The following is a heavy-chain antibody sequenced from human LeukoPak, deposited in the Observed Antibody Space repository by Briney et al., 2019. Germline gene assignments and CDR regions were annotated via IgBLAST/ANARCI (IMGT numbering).Heavy chain of an antibody. CDR2: IRSKIYGGTT. J-gene: IGHJ4*02. Sequence: PGGSLRLSCTASGFTFGDYAMSWVRQAPGKGLEWVGFIRSKIYGGTTEYAASVKGRFTISRDDSKNIAYLQMNSLKTEDTAVYYCTRVMAPGSPRAPFDYWGQGTLVTVSS. V-gene: IGHV3-49*04. CDR1: GFTFGDYA. CDR3: TRVMAPGSPRAPFDY. D-gene: IGHD5-24*01.